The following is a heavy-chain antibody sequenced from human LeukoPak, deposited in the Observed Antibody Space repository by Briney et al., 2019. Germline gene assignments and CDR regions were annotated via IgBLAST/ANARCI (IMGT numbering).Heavy chain of an antibody. D-gene: IGHD1-26*01. CDR1: GGSISSYY. J-gene: IGHJ4*02. CDR3: ARDGRFPPEVLPRYFDY. CDR2: IYYSGST. Sequence: SETLSLTCTVSGGSISSYYWSWIRQPPGKGLEWIGNIYYSGSTNYNPSLKSRVTISVETSKNQFSLKLSSVTAADTAVYYCARDGRFPPEVLPRYFDYWGQGTLVTVSS. V-gene: IGHV4-59*12.